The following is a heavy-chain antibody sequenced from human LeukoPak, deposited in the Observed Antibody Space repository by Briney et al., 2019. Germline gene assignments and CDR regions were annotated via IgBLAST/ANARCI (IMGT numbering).Heavy chain of an antibody. CDR3: ALIQGGWDEEYAFDY. J-gene: IGHJ4*02. CDR1: GYTLTELS. Sequence: ASVKVSCKVSGYTLTELSMHWVRQAPGKGLEWMGGFDPEDGETIYAQKFQGRVTMTEDTSTDTAYMELSSLRSEDTAVYYCALIQGGWDEEYAFDYWGQGTLVTVSS. D-gene: IGHD1-26*01. V-gene: IGHV1-24*01. CDR2: FDPEDGET.